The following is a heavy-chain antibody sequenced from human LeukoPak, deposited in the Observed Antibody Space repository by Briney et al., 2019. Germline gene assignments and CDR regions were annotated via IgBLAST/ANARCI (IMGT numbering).Heavy chain of an antibody. CDR1: GFTFSSYA. D-gene: IGHD6-13*01. CDR3: ARALGSSWYPGWFDP. CDR2: ISSNGGST. J-gene: IGHJ5*02. Sequence: PGGSLRLSCAASGFTFSSYAMHWVRQAPGMGLEYVSAISSNGGSTYYANSVKGRFTISRDNSKNTLYLQMGSLRAEDMAVYYCARALGSSWYPGWFDPWGQGTLVTVSS. V-gene: IGHV3-64*01.